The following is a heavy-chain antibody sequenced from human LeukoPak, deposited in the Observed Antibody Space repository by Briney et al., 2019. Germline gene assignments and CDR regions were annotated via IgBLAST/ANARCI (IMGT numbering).Heavy chain of an antibody. V-gene: IGHV4-59*08. CDR2: IYYSGST. D-gene: IGHD3-22*01. CDR3: ARHEYYYDSRGAFDI. CDR1: GGSISSYY. Sequence: PSETLSLTCPVPGGSISSYYWSWIRQPPGKGLEWIGYIYYSGSTNYNPSLKSRVTISVDTSKNKFSLKLSSVTAADTAVYYCARHEYYYDSRGAFDIWGQGTMVTVSS. J-gene: IGHJ3*02.